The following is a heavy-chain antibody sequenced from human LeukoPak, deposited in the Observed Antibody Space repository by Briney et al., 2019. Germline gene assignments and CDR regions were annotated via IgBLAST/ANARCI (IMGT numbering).Heavy chain of an antibody. V-gene: IGHV3-7*01. CDR3: ARDHPYYDFWSGYYVDY. Sequence: GGSLRHSCAASGFTFSSYWMSWVRQAPGKGLEWVANIKQDGSEKYYVDSVKGRFTISRDNAKNSLYLQMNSLRAEDTAVYYCARDHPYYDFWSGYYVDYWGQGTLVTVSS. CDR1: GFTFSSYW. CDR2: IKQDGSEK. D-gene: IGHD3-3*01. J-gene: IGHJ4*02.